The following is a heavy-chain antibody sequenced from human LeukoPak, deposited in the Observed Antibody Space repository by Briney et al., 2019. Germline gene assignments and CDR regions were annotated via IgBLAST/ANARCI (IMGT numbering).Heavy chain of an antibody. Sequence: QPGGSLRLSCAASGFTFSTYWMHWVRQTPGKGLVWVSRINNDGTTTTYADSVKGRFTISRDNAKNTLFLQMNSLRAEDTAVYYCAFTRDFDYGGQGTLVTVSS. CDR2: INNDGTTT. J-gene: IGHJ4*02. D-gene: IGHD5-24*01. CDR3: AFTRDFDY. CDR1: GFTFSTYW. V-gene: IGHV3-74*01.